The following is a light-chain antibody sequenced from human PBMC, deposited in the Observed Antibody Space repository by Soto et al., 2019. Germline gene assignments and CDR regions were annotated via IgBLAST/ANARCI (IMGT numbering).Light chain of an antibody. CDR1: QSISSW. CDR3: LQHNNYPPT. CDR2: AAS. Sequence: EIQMTQSPSTLSASVGDRVTITCRASQSISSWLAWFQQKPGKAPKRLIYAASNLQSGVPSRFSGSGSGTDFTLTISSLQPEDFATYFCLQHNNYPPTFGQGTKVDI. V-gene: IGKV1-5*01. J-gene: IGKJ1*01.